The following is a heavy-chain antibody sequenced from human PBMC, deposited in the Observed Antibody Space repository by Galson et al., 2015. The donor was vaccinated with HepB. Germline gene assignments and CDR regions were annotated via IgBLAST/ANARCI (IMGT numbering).Heavy chain of an antibody. J-gene: IGHJ2*01. CDR1: GFSFSNYA. Sequence: SLRLSCAASGFSFSNYAMTWVRQSPGRGLECIADISGSADSTGYADSVKGRFIISRDNFKMILYLEMNSLRAEDTALYYCAKGADISGILPGWYFDLWGRGTLVTVSS. CDR2: ISGSADST. D-gene: IGHD3-22*01. V-gene: IGHV3-23*01. CDR3: AKGADISGILPGWYFDL.